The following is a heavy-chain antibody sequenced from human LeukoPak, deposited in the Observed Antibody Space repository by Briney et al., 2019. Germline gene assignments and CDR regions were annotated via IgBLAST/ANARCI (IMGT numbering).Heavy chain of an antibody. D-gene: IGHD6-19*01. CDR2: IQQDGSAK. Sequence: PGGSLSLSCAASGFTFSNYWMNWVRQAPGKGLEWVANIQQDGSAKYYVDSVKGRFTISRDNAKNSLYLQMNSLAAEDTAVYYCARTIREQWLTIDYWGQGTLVTFSS. J-gene: IGHJ4*02. CDR3: ARTIREQWLTIDY. CDR1: GFTFSNYW. V-gene: IGHV3-7*04.